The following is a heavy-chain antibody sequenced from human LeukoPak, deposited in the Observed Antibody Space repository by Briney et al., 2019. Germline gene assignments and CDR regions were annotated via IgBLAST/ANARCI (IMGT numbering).Heavy chain of an antibody. CDR3: ARGAVPAALNWFDP. CDR2: IILIFGTA. J-gene: IGHJ5*02. Sequence: GASVKVSCKASGGTFSSYAISWVRQAPGQGLEWMGGIILIFGTANYAQKFQGRVTITTDESTSTAYMELSSLRSEDTAVYYCARGAVPAALNWFDPWGQGTLVTVSS. CDR1: GGTFSSYA. V-gene: IGHV1-69*05. D-gene: IGHD2-2*01.